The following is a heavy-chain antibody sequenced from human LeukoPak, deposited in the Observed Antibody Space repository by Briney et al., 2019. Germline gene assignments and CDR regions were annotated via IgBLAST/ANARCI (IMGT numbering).Heavy chain of an antibody. CDR1: GYIFTSYG. CDR3: ARVRDYGDYDYYFDY. CDR2: NSAYNGNT. Sequence: GASVKVSCKASGYIFTSYGISWVRQAPGQGLEWMGWNSAYNGNTNYAQKLQGRVTMTTDTSTSTAYMELRSLRSDDTAVYYRARVRDYGDYDYYFDYWGQGTLVTVSS. V-gene: IGHV1-18*04. J-gene: IGHJ4*02. D-gene: IGHD4-17*01.